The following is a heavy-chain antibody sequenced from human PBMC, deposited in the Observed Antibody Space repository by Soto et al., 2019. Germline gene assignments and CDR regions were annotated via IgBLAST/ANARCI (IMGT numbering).Heavy chain of an antibody. CDR1: GYTFTGYY. Sequence: WASVKVSCKASGYTFTGYYMHWVRQAPGQGLEWMGWINPNSGGTNYAQKFQGWVTMTRDTSISTAYMELSRLGSDDTAVYYCARDATVVTPVGGYYYSYGMDVCGQATTVTVSS. CDR3: ARDATVVTPVGGYYYSYGMDV. CDR2: INPNSGGT. V-gene: IGHV1-2*04. D-gene: IGHD4-17*01. J-gene: IGHJ6*02.